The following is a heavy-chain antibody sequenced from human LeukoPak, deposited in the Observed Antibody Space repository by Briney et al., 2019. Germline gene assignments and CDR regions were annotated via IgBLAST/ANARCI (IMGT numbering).Heavy chain of an antibody. V-gene: IGHV1-8*03. Sequence: GASVKVSCKASGYTFTSYDINWVRQATGQGLEWMGWMNPNSGNTGYAQKFQGRVTITRNTSISTAYMELSSLRSEDTAVYYCARGIRYSSSWYRGDYYYYMDVWGKGTTVTVSS. CDR1: GYTFTSYD. CDR2: MNPNSGNT. CDR3: ARGIRYSSSWYRGDYYYYMDV. D-gene: IGHD6-13*01. J-gene: IGHJ6*03.